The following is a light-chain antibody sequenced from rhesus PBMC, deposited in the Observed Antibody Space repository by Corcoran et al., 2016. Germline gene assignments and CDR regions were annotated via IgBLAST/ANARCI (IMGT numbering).Light chain of an antibody. CDR1: QSLSSS. J-gene: IGKJ3*01. V-gene: IGKV1-46*01. CDR3: QQYYSYPFT. CDR2: SEA. Sequence: DIQMTPSPSSLSASVGDTVTITCRASQSLSSSLAWYQQKPGKDPKLRVYSEASLQSGVPSGFSGSKSGPDFTLTISSLQPEDIASYYCQQYYSYPFTFGPGTKLDIK.